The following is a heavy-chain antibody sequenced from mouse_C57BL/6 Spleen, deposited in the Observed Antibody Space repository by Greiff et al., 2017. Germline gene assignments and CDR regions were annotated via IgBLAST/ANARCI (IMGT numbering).Heavy chain of an antibody. Sequence: VKLLQPGAELVRPGSSVKLSCKASGYTFTSYWMHWVQQRPIQGLEWIGNIDPSDSETHYTHKFKDKVTFTVGKSSSTAYMQLSSMTSEDSTVYYCARKSKVAPVGYWGQGTTLTVSS. CDR1: GYTFTSYW. CDR2: IDPSDSET. J-gene: IGHJ2*01. D-gene: IGHD1-1*01. V-gene: IGHV1-52*01. CDR3: ARKSKVAPVGY.